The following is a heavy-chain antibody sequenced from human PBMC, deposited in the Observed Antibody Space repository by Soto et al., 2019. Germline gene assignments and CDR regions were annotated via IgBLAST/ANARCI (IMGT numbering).Heavy chain of an antibody. D-gene: IGHD5-18*01. CDR1: GGPFSGVY. CDR2: VNHRGSA. J-gene: IGHJ4*02. Sequence: SETLSLTCAVSGGPFSGVYWSWIRQPPGKGLEWIGGVNHRGSANYNPSLESRVTMSVDTSKNQFSLKLTSATAADTAFYYCARDIRGYSRALDYWGQGTLVTVSS. V-gene: IGHV4-34*10. CDR3: ARDIRGYSRALDY.